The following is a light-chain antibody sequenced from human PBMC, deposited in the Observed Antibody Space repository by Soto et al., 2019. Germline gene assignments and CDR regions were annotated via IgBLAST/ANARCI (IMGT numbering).Light chain of an antibody. V-gene: IGKV3-15*01. Sequence: EIVMTQSPATLSVSPGERATLSCRASQSVSSNLAWYQQKPGQAPRLLIYGASTRATGIPARFSGSGSGTEFTLTISSLQSEDFAVYYCQQYNNWPSRLTVGGGTKVDIK. J-gene: IGKJ4*01. CDR2: GAS. CDR3: QQYNNWPSRLT. CDR1: QSVSSN.